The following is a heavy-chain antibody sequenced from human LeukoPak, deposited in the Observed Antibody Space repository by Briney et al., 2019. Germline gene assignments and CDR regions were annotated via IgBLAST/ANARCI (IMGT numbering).Heavy chain of an antibody. V-gene: IGHV4-39*07. CDR3: ASDLRITIFGVVPPHFDY. CDR1: GGSISSSSYY. Sequence: PSETLSLTCTVSGGSISSSSYYWGWLRQPPGKGLEWIGSIYYSGGTYYIPSLKSRVTISVDTSKTQFSLKLSSVTAADTAVYYCASDLRITIFGVVPPHFDYWGQGTLVTVSS. J-gene: IGHJ4*02. CDR2: IYYSGGT. D-gene: IGHD3-3*01.